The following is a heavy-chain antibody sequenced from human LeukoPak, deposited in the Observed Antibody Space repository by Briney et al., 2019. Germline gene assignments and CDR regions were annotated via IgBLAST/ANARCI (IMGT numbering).Heavy chain of an antibody. Sequence: GGSLRLSCAASGFTFDDYGMSWVRHAPGKGLKWVSAISGSGGSTYYADSVKGRFTISRDNSKNTLYLQMNSLRAEDTAVYYCATRIYQLPIDYWGQGTLVTVSS. CDR1: GFTFDDYG. V-gene: IGHV3-23*01. CDR2: ISGSGGST. CDR3: ATRIYQLPIDY. J-gene: IGHJ4*02. D-gene: IGHD2-2*01.